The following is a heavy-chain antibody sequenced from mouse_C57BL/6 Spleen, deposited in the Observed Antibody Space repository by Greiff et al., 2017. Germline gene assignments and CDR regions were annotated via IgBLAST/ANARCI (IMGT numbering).Heavy chain of an antibody. Sequence: EVKLMASWGDLVKPGGSLKLSCAASGFTFSSYGMSWVRQTPDKRLEWVATISSGGSYTYYPDSVKGRFTISRDNAKNTLYLQMSSLKSEDTAMYYCARPEAYWGQGTLVTVSA. V-gene: IGHV5-6*01. CDR3: ARPEAY. CDR1: GFTFSSYG. J-gene: IGHJ3*01. CDR2: ISSGGSYT.